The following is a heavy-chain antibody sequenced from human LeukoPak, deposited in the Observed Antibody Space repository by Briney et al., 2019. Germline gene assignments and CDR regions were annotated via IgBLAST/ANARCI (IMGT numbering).Heavy chain of an antibody. CDR1: GFTFDDYG. CDR3: ARAGVPAAIDY. Sequence: GGSLRLSCAASGFTFDDYGMSWVRQAPGKGLEWVSGINWNGGSTGYADSVKGRFTISRDNAKNSLYLQMNSLRAEDTAVYYCARAGVPAAIDYWGQGTLVTVSS. V-gene: IGHV3-20*04. J-gene: IGHJ4*02. D-gene: IGHD2-2*01. CDR2: INWNGGST.